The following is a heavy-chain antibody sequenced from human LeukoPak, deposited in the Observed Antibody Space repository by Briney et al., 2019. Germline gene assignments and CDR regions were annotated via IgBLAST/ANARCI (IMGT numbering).Heavy chain of an antibody. CDR2: IKQDGSEK. D-gene: IGHD1-26*01. V-gene: IGHV3-7*01. CDR3: ARGNSGSYRHAYDI. J-gene: IGHJ3*02. Sequence: TGGSLRLSCAASGFTFSSYWMSWVRQAPGKGLEWVANIKQDGSEKYYVDSVKGRFTISRDNAKNSLYLQMNSLRAEDTAVYYCARGNSGSYRHAYDIYGQGTMIIVSS. CDR1: GFTFSSYW.